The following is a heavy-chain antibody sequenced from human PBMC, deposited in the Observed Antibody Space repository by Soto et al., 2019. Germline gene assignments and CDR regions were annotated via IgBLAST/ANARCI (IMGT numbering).Heavy chain of an antibody. D-gene: IGHD6-19*01. CDR1: GFTFSDYY. V-gene: IGHV3-11*06. J-gene: IGHJ4*02. CDR3: ARPDSGWYYFDY. Sequence: QVQLVESGGGLVKPGGSLRLSCAASGFTFSDYYMSWIRQAPGKGLEWVSYISSSSSYTNYADSVKGRFTISRDNAKNSLYLQMNSLRAEDTAVYYCARPDSGWYYFDYWGQGTLVTVSS. CDR2: ISSSSSYT.